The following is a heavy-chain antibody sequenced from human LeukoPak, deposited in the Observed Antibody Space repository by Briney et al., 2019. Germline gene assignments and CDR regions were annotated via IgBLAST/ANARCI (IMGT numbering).Heavy chain of an antibody. D-gene: IGHD3-10*01. CDR3: ARDRRLWFGEVDAFDI. CDR2: IYSGGST. CDR1: GFTVSSNY. Sequence: PGRSLRLSCAASGFTVSSNYMSWVRQAPGKGLEWVSVIYSGGSTYYADSVKGRFTISRDNSKNTLYLQMNSLRAEDTAVYYCARDRRLWFGEVDAFDIWGQGTMVTVSS. V-gene: IGHV3-53*01. J-gene: IGHJ3*02.